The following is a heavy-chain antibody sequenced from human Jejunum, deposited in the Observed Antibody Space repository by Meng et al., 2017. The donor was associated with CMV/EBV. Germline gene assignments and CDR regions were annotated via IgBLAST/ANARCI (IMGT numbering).Heavy chain of an antibody. CDR2: IYSNGAT. Sequence: QGQLHEPGPGLVKPSEPLSLTCTVSGGSISDYYWSWIRQPAGKGLEWIGRIYSNGATNYNPSLKSRVTMSVDTSKNQFSLKLSSVTAADTAVYFCARDMHREVVIQDYWGQGTLVTVSS. CDR1: GGSISDYY. CDR3: ARDMHREVVIQDY. V-gene: IGHV4-4*07. J-gene: IGHJ4*02. D-gene: IGHD3-10*01.